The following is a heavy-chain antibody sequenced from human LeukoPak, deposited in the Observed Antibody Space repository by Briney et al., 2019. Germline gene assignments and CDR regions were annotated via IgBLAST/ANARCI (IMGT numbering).Heavy chain of an antibody. Sequence: KPSETLSLTCTVSGGSISSYYWSWIRQPPGKGLEWIGYIYCSGSTNYNPSLKSRVTISVDTSKNQFSLKLSSVTAADTAVYYYARANYGSGSYYGFDYWGQGTLVTVSS. CDR3: ARANYGSGSYYGFDY. V-gene: IGHV4-59*01. J-gene: IGHJ4*02. CDR2: IYCSGST. D-gene: IGHD3-10*01. CDR1: GGSISSYY.